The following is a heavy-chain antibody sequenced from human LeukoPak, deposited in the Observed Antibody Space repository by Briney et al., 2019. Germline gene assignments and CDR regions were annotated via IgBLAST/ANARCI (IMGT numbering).Heavy chain of an antibody. CDR2: IYTSGST. CDR3: ARSSSGWYDRFDY. CDR1: GGSISSGGYY. V-gene: IGHV4-61*02. Sequence: PSETLSLTCTVSGGSISSGGYYWSWIRQPAGKGLEWIGRIYTSGSTNYNPSLKSRVTMSVDTSKNQFSLKLSSVTAADTAVYYCARSSSGWYDRFDYWGQGTLVTVSS. D-gene: IGHD6-19*01. J-gene: IGHJ4*02.